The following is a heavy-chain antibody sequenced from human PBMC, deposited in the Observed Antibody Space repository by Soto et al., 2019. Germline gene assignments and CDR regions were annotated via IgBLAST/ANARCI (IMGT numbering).Heavy chain of an antibody. CDR1: GGAFSSYT. CDR2: IIPILGIA. Sequence: SVKVSCKASGGAFSSYTISWLRQAPGQGLEWMGRIIPILGIANYAQKFQGRVTITADKSTSTAYMELSSLRSEDTAVYYCARDLSRRGYSGYDSLGHWFDPWGQGTPVTVSS. J-gene: IGHJ5*02. V-gene: IGHV1-69*04. CDR3: ARDLSRRGYSGYDSLGHWFDP. D-gene: IGHD5-12*01.